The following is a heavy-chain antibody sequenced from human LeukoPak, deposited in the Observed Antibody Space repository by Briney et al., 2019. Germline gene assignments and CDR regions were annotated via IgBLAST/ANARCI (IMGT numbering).Heavy chain of an antibody. Sequence: GGSLRLSCATSGFTLSSYIMKWVRQAPGKGLEWVSYISSRGSSIQYADSVKGRFTISRDNAKNSLYLQMDSLRDDDTAVYYCARTYNSGWYFDYWGQGTLVTVSS. D-gene: IGHD6-19*01. J-gene: IGHJ4*02. CDR1: GFTLSSYI. CDR2: ISSRGSSI. V-gene: IGHV3-48*02. CDR3: ARTYNSGWYFDY.